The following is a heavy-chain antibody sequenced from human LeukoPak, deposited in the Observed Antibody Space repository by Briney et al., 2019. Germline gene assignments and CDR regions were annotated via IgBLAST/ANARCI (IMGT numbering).Heavy chain of an antibody. V-gene: IGHV3-23*01. CDR2: ISASGGST. CDR3: ARDRDGDEDFDY. D-gene: IGHD4-17*01. CDR1: GFTFSSSA. Sequence: PGGSLRLSCAASGFTFSSSAMSWVRQVPGKGLEWVSGISASGGSTYYADSVRGRFTISRDNSKNTLYVQMNSLRDEDTAVYYCARDRDGDEDFDYWGRGTLVTVSS. J-gene: IGHJ4*02.